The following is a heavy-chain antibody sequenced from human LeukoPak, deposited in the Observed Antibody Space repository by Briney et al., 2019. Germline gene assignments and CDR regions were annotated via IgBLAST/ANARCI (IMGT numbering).Heavy chain of an antibody. D-gene: IGHD3-10*01. V-gene: IGHV3-53*01. J-gene: IGHJ4*02. CDR2: IYSGGST. Sequence: QTGGSLRLSCAASGFTVSSNYMSWVRQAPGKGLEWVSVIYSGGSTYYADSVKGRFTISRDNSKSTLYIQMNSLRAEDKAVYYCARAKPKNMVRGLIMRRESRYYFDYWGQGTLVTVSS. CDR1: GFTVSSNY. CDR3: ARAKPKNMVRGLIMRRESRYYFDY.